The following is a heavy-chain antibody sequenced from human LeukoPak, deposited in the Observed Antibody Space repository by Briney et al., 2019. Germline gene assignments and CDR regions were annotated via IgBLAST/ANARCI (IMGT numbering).Heavy chain of an antibody. V-gene: IGHV4-39*01. CDR1: DGSISSSSYF. D-gene: IGHD3-3*01. CDR3: SRSVTTSYYYYGMDV. Sequence: SETLSLTCTVSDGSISSSSYFWGWIRQPPGMRLERVGNIYYSGSTFYNPSLKSRVTISVDTSKNQFSLKLSSVTAADTAVYYCSRSVTTSYYYYGMDVWGQGTTVTVSS. J-gene: IGHJ6*02. CDR2: IYYSGST.